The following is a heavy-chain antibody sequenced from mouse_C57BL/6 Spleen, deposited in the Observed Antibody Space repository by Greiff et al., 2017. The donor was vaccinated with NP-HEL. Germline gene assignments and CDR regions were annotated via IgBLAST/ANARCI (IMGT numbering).Heavy chain of an antibody. CDR1: GFTFSSYG. V-gene: IGHV5-6*01. Sequence: EVKLVESGGDLVKPGGSLKLSCAASGFTFSSYGMSWVRQTPDKMLEWVATISSGGSYTYYPDSVKGRFTISRDNAKNTLYLQMSSLKSEDTAMYYCARHHYSNPWFAYWGQGTLVTVSA. CDR3: ARHHYSNPWFAY. CDR2: ISSGGSYT. D-gene: IGHD2-5*01. J-gene: IGHJ3*01.